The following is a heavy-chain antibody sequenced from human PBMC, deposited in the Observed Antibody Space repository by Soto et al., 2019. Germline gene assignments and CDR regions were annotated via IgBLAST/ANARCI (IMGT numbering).Heavy chain of an antibody. V-gene: IGHV3-11*06. J-gene: IGHJ5*02. Sequence: QVRLVESGGGLVKPGGSLRLSCAASGFNCGDYYMNWVRQAPGKGLEWIAYISGRSDYSNYADSVKGRFIVSRDNAQSSLFLQMDNLSDEDTALYFCTRALDNGDYADLWGQGTLVTVSS. D-gene: IGHD4-17*01. CDR2: ISGRSDYS. CDR3: TRALDNGDYADL. CDR1: GFNCGDYY.